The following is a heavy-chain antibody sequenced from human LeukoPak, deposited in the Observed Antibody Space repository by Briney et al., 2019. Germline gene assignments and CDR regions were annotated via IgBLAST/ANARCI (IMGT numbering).Heavy chain of an antibody. V-gene: IGHV4-34*01. D-gene: IGHD3-10*01. CDR2: INHSGST. CDR3: ARDGGENYYGSGSYGS. CDR1: GGSFSGYY. J-gene: IGHJ4*02. Sequence: PSETLSLTCAVYGGSFSGYYWSWIRQPPGKGLEWIGEINHSGSTNYNPSLKSRVTISVDTSKNQFSLKLSSVTAADTAVYYCARDGGENYYGSGSYGSWGQGTLVTVSS.